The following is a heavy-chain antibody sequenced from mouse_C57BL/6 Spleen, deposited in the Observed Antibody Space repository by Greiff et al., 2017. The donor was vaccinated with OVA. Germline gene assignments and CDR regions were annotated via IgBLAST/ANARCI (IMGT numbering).Heavy chain of an antibody. CDR3: ARAPFYGSSWYFDV. Sequence: EVQLQQSGPELVKPGASVKISCKASGYTFTDYYMNWVKQSHGKSLEWIGDINPNNGGTSYNQKFKGKATLTVDKSSSTAYIELRSLTSEDSAVYYCARAPFYGSSWYFDVWGTGTTVTVSA. CDR1: GYTFTDYY. CDR2: INPNNGGT. J-gene: IGHJ1*03. D-gene: IGHD1-1*01. V-gene: IGHV1-26*01.